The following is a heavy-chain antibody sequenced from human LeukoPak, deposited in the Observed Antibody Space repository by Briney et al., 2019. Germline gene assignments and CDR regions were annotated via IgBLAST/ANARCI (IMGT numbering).Heavy chain of an antibody. CDR2: ISYDGSDK. J-gene: IGHJ4*02. D-gene: IGHD5-12*01. CDR1: GFTFSNYA. CDR3: ARDGDIIDY. V-gene: IGHV3-30-3*01. Sequence: GGSLRLSCAASGFTFSNYAMHWVRQAPGKGLEWVAVISYDGSDKYYADSVKGRFPISRDNAKNSLYLQMNSLRAEDMAVYYCARDGDIIDYWGQGTLVTVSS.